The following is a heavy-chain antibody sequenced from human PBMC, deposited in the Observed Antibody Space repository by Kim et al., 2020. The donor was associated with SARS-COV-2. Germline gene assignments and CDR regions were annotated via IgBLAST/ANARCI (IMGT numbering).Heavy chain of an antibody. CDR1: GFTFSSYG. V-gene: IGHV3-33*05. Sequence: GGSLRLSCAASGFTFSSYGMHWVRQAPGKGLEWVAVISYDGSNKYYADSVKGRFTISRDNSKNTLYLQMNSLRAEDTAVYYCARYSSTMVRAFDYWGQGTLVTVSS. CDR2: ISYDGSNK. J-gene: IGHJ4*02. CDR3: ARYSSTMVRAFDY. D-gene: IGHD3-10*01.